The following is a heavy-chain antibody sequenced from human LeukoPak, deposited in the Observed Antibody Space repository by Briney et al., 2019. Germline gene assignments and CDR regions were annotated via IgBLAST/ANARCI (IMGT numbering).Heavy chain of an antibody. V-gene: IGHV1-46*01. CDR2: INPSGGST. CDR3: ARDGGIDCSSTSCYGTYNWFDP. Sequence: ASVKASCKASGYTFTSYYMHWVRQAPGQGLEWMGIINPSGGSTSYAQKFQGRVTMTRDTSTSTVYMELSSLRSEDTAVCYCARDGGIDCSSTSCYGTYNWFDPWGQGTLVTVSS. D-gene: IGHD2-2*01. J-gene: IGHJ5*02. CDR1: GYTFTSYY.